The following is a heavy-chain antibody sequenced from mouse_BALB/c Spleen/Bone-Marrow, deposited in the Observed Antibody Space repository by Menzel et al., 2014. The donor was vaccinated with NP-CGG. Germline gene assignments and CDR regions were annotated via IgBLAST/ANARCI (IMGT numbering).Heavy chain of an antibody. J-gene: IGHJ1*01. V-gene: IGHV5-6-3*01. CDR2: INNNGGST. CDR1: GFTFSSYG. D-gene: IGHD1-1*01. CDR3: ARVYGWYFDV. Sequence: EVKVVESGGGLVQPGGSLKLSCVASGFTFSSYGMSWVRRTPDKRLELVATINNNGGSTYYPDSVKGQFTISRDNAKNTLYLRMSSLKSEDTAMYYCARVYGWYFDVWGAGTTVTVSS.